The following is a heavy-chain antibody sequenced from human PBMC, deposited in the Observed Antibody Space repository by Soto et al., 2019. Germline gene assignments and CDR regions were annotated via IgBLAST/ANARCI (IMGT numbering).Heavy chain of an antibody. J-gene: IGHJ6*03. D-gene: IGHD3-10*01. CDR1: GGSISSYY. Sequence: SETLSLTCTVSGGSISSYYWSWIRQPPGKGLEWIGYIYYSGSTNYNPSLKSRVTISVDTSKNQFSLKLSSVTAADTAVYYCARGNYYGSGSPPQYYYYYYMDVWGKGTTVTVSS. CDR3: ARGNYYGSGSPPQYYYYYYMDV. V-gene: IGHV4-59*01. CDR2: IYYSGST.